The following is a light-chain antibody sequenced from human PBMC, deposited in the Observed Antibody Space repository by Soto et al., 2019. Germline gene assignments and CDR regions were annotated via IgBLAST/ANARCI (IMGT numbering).Light chain of an antibody. J-gene: IGKJ1*01. CDR1: QSIRTW. CDR3: QQYQSYAT. CDR2: AAS. Sequence: DIQMTQSPSTLSASVGDRVTITCRASQSIRTWLAWYQQKPGKAPNVLIYAASTLQSGVPSRFSGSGSGTDFSLTISSLQPDDFATYFCQQYQSYATFGQGTKVEIK. V-gene: IGKV1-5*01.